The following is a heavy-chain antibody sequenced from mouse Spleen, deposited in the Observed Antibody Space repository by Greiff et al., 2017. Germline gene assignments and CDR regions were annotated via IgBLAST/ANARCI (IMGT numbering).Heavy chain of an antibody. Sequence: QVQLKETGPGLVAPSQSLSITCTVSGFSLTSYGVHWVRQPPGKGLEWLVVIWSDGSTNYNSALKSRLSISKDNSKSQVFLKMNSLQTDDTAMYYCARGGYGYYAMDYWGQGTSVTVSS. V-gene: IGHV2-6*03. D-gene: IGHD2-14*01. J-gene: IGHJ4*01. CDR2: IWSDGST. CDR3: ARGGYGYYAMDY. CDR1: GFSLTSYG.